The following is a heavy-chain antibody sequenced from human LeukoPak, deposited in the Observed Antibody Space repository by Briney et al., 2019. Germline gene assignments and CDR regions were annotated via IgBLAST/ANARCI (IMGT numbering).Heavy chain of an antibody. J-gene: IGHJ4*02. D-gene: IGHD4-23*01. CDR1: GFVVSDNY. CDR3: VGYYVGKFDY. CDR2: IYTSGIT. V-gene: IGHV3-66*02. Sequence: PGGSLRLSCGASGFVVSDNYMSWVRQAPGQGLEWVSLIYTSGITKYTDSVKGRFTISRDNAKNTLYLQMNTLSAEDTAVYYCVGYYVGKFDYWGLGTLVTVSS.